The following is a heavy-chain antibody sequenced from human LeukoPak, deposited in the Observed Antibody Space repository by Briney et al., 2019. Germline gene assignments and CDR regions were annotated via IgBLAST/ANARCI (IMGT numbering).Heavy chain of an antibody. CDR2: IYYSGST. V-gene: IGHV4-59*01. J-gene: IGHJ3*02. D-gene: IGHD4-17*01. CDR3: ARVPTTVPWSDAYDI. CDR1: GGSISSYY. Sequence: SETLSLTCTVSGGSISSYYWSWIRQPPGKGLEWIGYIYYSGSTNYNPSLKSRVTISVDTSKNQFSLKLSSVTAADTAVYYCARVPTTVPWSDAYDIWGQGTMVTVSS.